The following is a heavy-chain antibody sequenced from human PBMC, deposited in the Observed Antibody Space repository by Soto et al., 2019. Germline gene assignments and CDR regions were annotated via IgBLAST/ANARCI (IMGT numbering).Heavy chain of an antibody. J-gene: IGHJ4*02. CDR2: IYSGGST. V-gene: IGHV3-66*01. CDR1: GFTVSSNY. CDR3: ARDFGGRHPSDY. D-gene: IGHD3-16*01. Sequence: EVQLVESGGGLVQPGGSLRLSCAASGFTVSSNYMSWVRQAPGKGLEWVSVIYSGGSTYYADSVKGRFTISRDNSKNTLYLQMNSLRAEDTAVEYCARDFGGRHPSDYWGQGTLVTVSS.